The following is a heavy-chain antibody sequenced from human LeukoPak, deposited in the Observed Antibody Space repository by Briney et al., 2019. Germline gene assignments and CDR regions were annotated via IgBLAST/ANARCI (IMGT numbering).Heavy chain of an antibody. CDR3: ATSILLRYSSRTDY. J-gene: IGHJ4*02. CDR1: GYTLTELS. D-gene: IGHD6-13*01. Sequence: AASVKVSCKVSGYTLTELSMHWVRQAPGKGLEWMGGFDPEDGETIYAQKFQGRVTMTEDTSTDTAYMELSSLRSEDTAVYYCATSILLRYSSRTDYWGQATLVTVSS. V-gene: IGHV1-24*01. CDR2: FDPEDGET.